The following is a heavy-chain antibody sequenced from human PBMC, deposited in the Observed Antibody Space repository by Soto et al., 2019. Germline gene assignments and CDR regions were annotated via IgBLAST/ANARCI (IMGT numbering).Heavy chain of an antibody. V-gene: IGHV1-69*13. CDR1: GGTFSSYA. CDR3: ASAPSNYDFWSGYPLAAY. D-gene: IGHD3-3*01. CDR2: IIPIFGTA. J-gene: IGHJ4*02. Sequence: SVKVSCKASGGTFSSYAISWVRQAPGQGLEWMGGIIPIFGTANYAQKFQGRVTITADESTSTAYMELSSLRSEDTAVYYCASAPSNYDFWSGYPLAAYWGQGTLVTVSS.